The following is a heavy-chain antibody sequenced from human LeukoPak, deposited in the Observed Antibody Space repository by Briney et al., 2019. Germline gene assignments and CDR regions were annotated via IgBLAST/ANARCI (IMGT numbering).Heavy chain of an antibody. D-gene: IGHD3-3*01. CDR1: GGSFSGYC. J-gene: IGHJ4*02. V-gene: IGHV4-34*12. CDR3: ARGLASGYPPIPFDY. Sequence: PSETLSLTCAVYGGSFSGYCWTWIRQPPGKGLEWIGEIIDTGSTKYNSSLKSRVTTSVDTSKNQFSLSLDSVTAADTAVYYCARGLASGYPPIPFDYWGQGTLVTVSS. CDR2: IIDTGST.